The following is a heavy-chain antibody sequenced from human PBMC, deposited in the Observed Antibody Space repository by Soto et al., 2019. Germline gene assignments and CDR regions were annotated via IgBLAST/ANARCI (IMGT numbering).Heavy chain of an antibody. V-gene: IGHV3-48*01. Sequence: GGSLRLSCAASGFTFSSYSMNWVRQAPGKGLEWVSYISSSSSTIYYADSVKGRFTISRDNAENSLYLQMNSLRAEDTAVYYCARGPITIFGVVTRGNWFDPWGQGTLVTVSS. J-gene: IGHJ5*02. CDR3: ARGPITIFGVVTRGNWFDP. CDR2: ISSSSSTI. D-gene: IGHD3-3*01. CDR1: GFTFSSYS.